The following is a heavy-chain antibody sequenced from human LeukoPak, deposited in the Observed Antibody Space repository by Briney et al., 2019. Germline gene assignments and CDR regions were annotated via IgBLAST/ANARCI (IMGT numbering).Heavy chain of an antibody. CDR2: LTESGVFT. CDR3: ARRWLAAKAFDI. D-gene: IGHD2-15*01. V-gene: IGHV3-23*01. J-gene: IGHJ3*02. Sequence: GGSLRLSCAASGFTFSSYAMSWVRQAPGKGLEWVSALTESGVFTSYADSVKGRFTISRDNSKSTLYLQMNSLRAEDTAIYYCARRWLAAKAFDIWGQGTTVTVSS. CDR1: GFTFSSYA.